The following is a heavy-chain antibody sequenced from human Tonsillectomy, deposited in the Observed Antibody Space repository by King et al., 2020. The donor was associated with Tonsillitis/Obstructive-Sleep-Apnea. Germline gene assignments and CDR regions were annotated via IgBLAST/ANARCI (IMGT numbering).Heavy chain of an antibody. CDR2: IYYSGSA. CDR3: ARDMVLEAGGDAFDI. J-gene: IGHJ3*02. V-gene: IGHV4-59*01. Sequence: LQLQESGPGLVKPSETLSLTCTVSGGSISSYYWSWIRQPPGKGLEWIGYIYYSGSANYNPFLKSRVTMSVDRPKNQFSLKLSSVTAADTAVYYCARDMVLEAGGDAFDIWGQGTMVTVSS. D-gene: IGHD2-8*01. CDR1: GGSISSYY.